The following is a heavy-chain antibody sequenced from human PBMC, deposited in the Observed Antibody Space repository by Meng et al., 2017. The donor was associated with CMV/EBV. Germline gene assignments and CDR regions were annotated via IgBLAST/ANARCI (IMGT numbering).Heavy chain of an antibody. J-gene: IGHJ4*02. CDR1: RGSFGVIF. D-gene: IGHD3-22*01. Sequence: WKGSGDLSPACACYRGSFGVIFWSYSRQPPGKGLEWNGGINHSGTNNNDPSLNRRFTISVDTSKFQSSKKLSSVTAAYTAVYYCAISKIMYYNNSSGYYYDYWGQGTLVTVSS. CDR2: INHSGTN. CDR3: AISKIMYYNNSSGYYYDY. V-gene: IGHV4-34*01.